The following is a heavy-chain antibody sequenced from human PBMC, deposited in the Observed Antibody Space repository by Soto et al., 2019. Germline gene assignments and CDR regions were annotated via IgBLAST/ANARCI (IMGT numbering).Heavy chain of an antibody. CDR1: GGSISDYY. D-gene: IGHD5-12*01. V-gene: IGHV4-59*08. CDR3: ARLGRWLQALDS. CDR2: IYYTGST. Sequence: SETLSLTCTVSGGSISDYYWGWIRQPPGKGLEWVGYIYYTGSTTYNPSLKSRLTLSVDTSKNQFSLKLRYVSAADTAVYYCARLGRWLQALDSWGQGTLVTVSS. J-gene: IGHJ4*02.